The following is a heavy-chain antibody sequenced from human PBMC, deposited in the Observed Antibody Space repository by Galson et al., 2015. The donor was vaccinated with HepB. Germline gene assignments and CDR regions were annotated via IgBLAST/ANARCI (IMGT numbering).Heavy chain of an antibody. CDR2: ISAYNGNT. CDR3: ARDQWQRGNWFDP. CDR1: GYTFTDYG. V-gene: IGHV1-18*04. D-gene: IGHD6-19*01. Sequence: SVKVSCKASGYTFTDYGFSWVRQAPGQGLEWMGWISAYNGNTNYAPKFQGRVTMTTDTSTSTAYMELRNLRSDDTAVYFCARDQWQRGNWFDPWGQGTLVTVSS. J-gene: IGHJ5*02.